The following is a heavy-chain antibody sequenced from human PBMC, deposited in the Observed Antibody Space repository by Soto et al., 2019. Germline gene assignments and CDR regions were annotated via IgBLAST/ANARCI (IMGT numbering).Heavy chain of an antibody. D-gene: IGHD2-15*01. CDR2: VSGSGDTS. J-gene: IGHJ6*02. Sequence: GGSLRLSCAASGFSFSTYAMTWVRQAPGKXLEWVSVVSGSGDTSYYAESVKDRFTISRDNSKNTLYLEMNSLRGDDTAVYYCAKVYGSGSRPYYYGMDVWGQGTTVTVSS. V-gene: IGHV3-23*01. CDR3: AKVYGSGSRPYYYGMDV. CDR1: GFSFSTYA.